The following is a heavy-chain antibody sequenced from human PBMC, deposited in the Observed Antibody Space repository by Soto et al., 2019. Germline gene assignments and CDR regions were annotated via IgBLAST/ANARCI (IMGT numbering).Heavy chain of an antibody. Sequence: SETLSLTCTVSGGSISSGDFYWSWIRPPPGKGLEWIGYIYYSGSTYYNPSLKSRVTISVDTSKNQFSLKLSSVTAADTAVYYCARVEAAAGTEEFDYWGQGTLVTVSS. D-gene: IGHD6-13*01. CDR1: GGSISSGDFY. J-gene: IGHJ4*02. V-gene: IGHV4-30-4*01. CDR2: IYYSGST. CDR3: ARVEAAAGTEEFDY.